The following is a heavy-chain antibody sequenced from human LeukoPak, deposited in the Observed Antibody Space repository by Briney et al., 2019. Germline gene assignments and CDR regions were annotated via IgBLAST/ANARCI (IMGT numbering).Heavy chain of an antibody. J-gene: IGHJ4*02. CDR2: INPNSGGT. D-gene: IGHD3-10*01. V-gene: IGHV1-2*02. CDR3: ARDQFEGPIIIVRGVISF. CDR1: GYSFTTYG. Sequence: ASVKVSCKASGYSFTTYGMSWVRQAPGQGLEWMGWINPNSGGTNYAQKFQGRFTMTWDTSISTAYMELSRLRSDDTAVYYCARDQFEGPIIIVRGVISFWGQGSLVTASS.